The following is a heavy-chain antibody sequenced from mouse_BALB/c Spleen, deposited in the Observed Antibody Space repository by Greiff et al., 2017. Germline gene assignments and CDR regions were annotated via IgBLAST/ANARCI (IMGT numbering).Heavy chain of an antibody. CDR1: GYTFTSYW. Sequence: QVQLKESGAELARPGASVKLSCKASGYTFTSYWMQWVKQRPGQGLEWIGAIYPGDGDTRYTQKFKGKATLTADKSSSTAYMQLSSLASEDSAVYYCARGWDFNYFDYWGQGTTLTVSS. D-gene: IGHD4-1*01. CDR2: IYPGDGDT. J-gene: IGHJ2*01. CDR3: ARGWDFNYFDY. V-gene: IGHV1-87*01.